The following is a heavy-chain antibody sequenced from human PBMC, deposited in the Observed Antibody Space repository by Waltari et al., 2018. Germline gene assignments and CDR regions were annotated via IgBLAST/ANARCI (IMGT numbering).Heavy chain of an antibody. CDR2: IYNGGT. CDR1: GLSVSTNY. D-gene: IGHD4-17*01. Sequence: EVQLVASGGGLVQPGGSLRLSCAASGLSVSTNYMNWVLQTPMKGLEWVSVIYNGGTYYADSVKGRFTISRDTSKNTVYLQMNSLRAEDTAVYYCATDWNADYIFDQWGQGTLVTISS. J-gene: IGHJ4*02. CDR3: ATDWNADYIFDQ. V-gene: IGHV3-66*01.